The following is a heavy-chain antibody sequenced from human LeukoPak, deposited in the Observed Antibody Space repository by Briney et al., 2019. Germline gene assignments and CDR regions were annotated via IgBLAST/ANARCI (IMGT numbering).Heavy chain of an antibody. J-gene: IGHJ4*02. D-gene: IGHD6-13*01. V-gene: IGHV3-23*01. CDR1: GFTFSSYA. CDR2: ISGSGGST. Sequence: GGSLRLSCAASGFTFSSYAMSWVRQAPGKGLEWVSAISGSGGSTYYADSVKGRFTISRDNSKNTLYLQMNSLRAEDTAVYYCAKAEERSSIYLYYFAYWGQGTRVTVSS. CDR3: AKAEERSSIYLYYFAY.